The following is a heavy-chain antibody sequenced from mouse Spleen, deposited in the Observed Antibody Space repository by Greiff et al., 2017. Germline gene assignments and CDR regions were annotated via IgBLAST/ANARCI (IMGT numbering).Heavy chain of an antibody. CDR2: ISSGSSTI. Sequence: EVKLVESGGGLVQPGGSRKLSCGASGFTFSSFGMHWVRQAPEKGLEWVAYISSGSSTIYYADTVKGRFTISRDNPKNTLFLQMTSLRSEDTAMYYCAREGDGYYAYYFDYWGQGTTLTVSS. D-gene: IGHD2-3*01. J-gene: IGHJ2*01. CDR1: GFTFSSFG. CDR3: AREGDGYYAYYFDY. V-gene: IGHV5-17*02.